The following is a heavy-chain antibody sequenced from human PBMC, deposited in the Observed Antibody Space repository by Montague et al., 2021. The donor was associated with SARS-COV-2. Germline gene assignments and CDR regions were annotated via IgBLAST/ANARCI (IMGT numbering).Heavy chain of an antibody. CDR2: LSSSGST. CDR1: GESIARDTYD. V-gene: IGHV4-39*02. Sequence: SETLSLTCIVAGESIARDTYDWGWIRQSPGKGLEWFGSLSSSGSTXYTPSVGSRVTVSMDTSKNHFSLKVNSATATDSAVYFCARPGGVSGWFYFDDWGQGTLVSVSS. CDR3: ARPGGVSGWFYFDD. D-gene: IGHD6-19*01. J-gene: IGHJ4*02.